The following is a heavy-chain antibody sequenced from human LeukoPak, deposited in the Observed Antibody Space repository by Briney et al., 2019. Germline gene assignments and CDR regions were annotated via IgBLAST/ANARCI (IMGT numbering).Heavy chain of an antibody. CDR3: ARVKGGATTDY. CDR1: GFTFTNYA. Sequence: PGGSLRLSCAASGFTFTNYAMSWVRQGPGKGLEWVSGINWNGGDTAYADSVKGRFTISRDNAKNSLHLQMNSLRVEDTALYYCARVKGGATTDYWGQGTLVTVSS. CDR2: INWNGGDT. J-gene: IGHJ4*02. D-gene: IGHD1-26*01. V-gene: IGHV3-20*04.